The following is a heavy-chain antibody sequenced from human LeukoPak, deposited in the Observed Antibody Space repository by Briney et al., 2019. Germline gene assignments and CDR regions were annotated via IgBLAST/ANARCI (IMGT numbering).Heavy chain of an antibody. V-gene: IGHV3-23*01. CDR2: IRGDGTRT. CDR3: AKDSNGWYQRGSNYFDY. CDR1: GFSFSSYA. D-gene: IGHD6-19*01. J-gene: IGHJ4*02. Sequence: GGSLRLSCAASGFSFSSYAMTWARQAPVKGLEWVSAIRGDGTRTYYADSVKGRFTISRDNSKNTLYLQMNSLRAEDTAEYYCAKDSNGWYQRGSNYFDYWGQGTLVTVSS.